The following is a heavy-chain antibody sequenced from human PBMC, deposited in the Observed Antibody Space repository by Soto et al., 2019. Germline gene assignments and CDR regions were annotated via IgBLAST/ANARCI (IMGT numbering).Heavy chain of an antibody. Sequence: QVQLQQWGAGLLKPSETLSLTCAVYGGSFSGYYWSWIRQPPGKGLEWIGEINHSGSTNYNPSLKGRVTISVDTSKNQFSLKLSSVTAADTAVYYCARVGPFSSSAFGPKRTNWFDPWGQGTLVTVSS. D-gene: IGHD6-6*01. CDR2: INHSGST. J-gene: IGHJ5*02. V-gene: IGHV4-34*01. CDR3: ARVGPFSSSAFGPKRTNWFDP. CDR1: GGSFSGYY.